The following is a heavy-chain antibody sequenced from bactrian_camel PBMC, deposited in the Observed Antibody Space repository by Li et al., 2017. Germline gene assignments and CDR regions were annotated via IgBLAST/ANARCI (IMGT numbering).Heavy chain of an antibody. J-gene: IGHJ4*01. Sequence: VQLVESGGGSVQAGGSLRLSCAASGSTYNTNCMAWFRQAPGKELEWVSGITPQSSSTYYSDSVKGRFSISRDNAENTLYLQMNSLKTEDTAMYYCTKGDQAAWSMFRRMGYWGQGTQVTVS. CDR3: TKGDQAAWSMFRRMGY. V-gene: IGHV3S1*01. CDR2: ITPQSSST. CDR1: GSTYNTNC. D-gene: IGHD3*01.